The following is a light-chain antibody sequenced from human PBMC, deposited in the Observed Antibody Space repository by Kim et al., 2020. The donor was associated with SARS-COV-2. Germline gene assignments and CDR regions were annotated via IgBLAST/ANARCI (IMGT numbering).Light chain of an antibody. CDR3: NSRDSSGNHVV. CDR2: GKN. V-gene: IGLV3-19*01. Sequence: SSELTQDAAVSVALGQTVRITCQGDSLRSYYASWYQQNPGQAPVLVIYGKNNRPSGIPDRFSGSSSGNTASLTITGAQAEDEADYYCNSRDSSGNHVVFGGGTKLTVL. CDR1: SLRSYY. J-gene: IGLJ2*01.